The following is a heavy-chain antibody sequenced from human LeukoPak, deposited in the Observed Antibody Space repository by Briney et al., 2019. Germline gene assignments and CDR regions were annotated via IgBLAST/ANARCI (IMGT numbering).Heavy chain of an antibody. J-gene: IGHJ4*02. Sequence: ASVKVSCKASGYTFTNYAMNWVRQAPGQGLEWMGWISAYNGNTNYAQKLQGRVTMTTDTSTSTAYMELSRLRSDDTAVYYCAKTLYIAAAPGGFDYWGQGTLVAVSS. D-gene: IGHD6-13*01. CDR2: ISAYNGNT. V-gene: IGHV1-18*01. CDR1: GYTFTNYA. CDR3: AKTLYIAAAPGGFDY.